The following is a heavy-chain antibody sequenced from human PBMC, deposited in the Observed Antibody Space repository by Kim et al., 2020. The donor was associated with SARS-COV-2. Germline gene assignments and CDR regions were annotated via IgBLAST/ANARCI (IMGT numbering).Heavy chain of an antibody. D-gene: IGHD6-13*01. Sequence: SETLSLTCTVSGDSISIRGYYWGWIRQPPGKGLEWIGSIFYSGTTYYNPSLKSRVTISVDTSKNHFSLNLTSVTATDAAVYYCARAASCWYRFYYWGHG. CDR3: ARAASCWYRFYY. CDR2: IFYSGTT. V-gene: IGHV4-39*02. J-gene: IGHJ4*01. CDR1: GDSISIRGYY.